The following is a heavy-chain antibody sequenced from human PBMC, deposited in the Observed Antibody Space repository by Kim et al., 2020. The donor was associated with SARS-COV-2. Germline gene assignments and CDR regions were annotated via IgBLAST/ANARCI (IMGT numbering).Heavy chain of an antibody. CDR2: INNSGDRS. J-gene: IGHJ6*02. V-gene: IGHV3-23*01. D-gene: IGHD1-1*01. CDR3: ARPTRYYYYYGMDI. Sequence: GGSLRLSCAASGFTFNNYAMSWVRQAPGKGLEWVSGINNSGDRSYTADAEKGRFTISSDTSKNTLYLQMNTLRAEDTAVYFCARPTRYYYYYGMDIWGQGTTVTVSS. CDR1: GFTFNNYA.